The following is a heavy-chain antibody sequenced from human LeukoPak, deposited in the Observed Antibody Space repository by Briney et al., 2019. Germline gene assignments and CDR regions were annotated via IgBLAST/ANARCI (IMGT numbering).Heavy chain of an antibody. D-gene: IGHD6-19*01. V-gene: IGHV4-59*08. CDR2: IYGNGRT. CDR1: GDSLSSHY. Sequence: SETLSLTCTVSGDSLSSHYWSWIRQPPGKGLEWIGYIYGNGRTHYDPYLRSGDTISEDNSKNQFSLKLTSVTAADTAVYYCARNVGWYSHDSWGQGTLVTVSS. CDR3: ARNVGWYSHDS. J-gene: IGHJ4*02.